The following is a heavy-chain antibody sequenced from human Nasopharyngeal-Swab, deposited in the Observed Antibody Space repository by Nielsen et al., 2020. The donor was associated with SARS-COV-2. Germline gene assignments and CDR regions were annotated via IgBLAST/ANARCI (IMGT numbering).Heavy chain of an antibody. D-gene: IGHD3-22*01. Sequence: WIRQPPGKGLEWVAAIVGSGDISGSGGSTYYADSVKGRFTISRDNAKNTLYLQMNSLRAEDTAVYYCARDQRDSRTGPGLDYWGQGTLVTVSS. CDR2: IVGSGDISGSGGST. CDR3: ARDQRDSRTGPGLDY. V-gene: IGHV3-23*01. J-gene: IGHJ4*02.